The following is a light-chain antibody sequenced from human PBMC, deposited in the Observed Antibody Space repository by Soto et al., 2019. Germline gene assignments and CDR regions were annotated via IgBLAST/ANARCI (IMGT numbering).Light chain of an antibody. V-gene: IGLV2-23*01. CDR3: GSYAGDSTMV. CDR1: SNDIGSDKF. Sequence: QSALTQPASGSGSPGQSITISCSGTSNDIGSDKFVSWYQQHPGKVPKVIIYEGSKRTSGVSTRFSGSKSGNTASLTISGLQAEDEADYYCGSYAGDSTMVFGGGTQLTVL. CDR2: EGS. J-gene: IGLJ7*01.